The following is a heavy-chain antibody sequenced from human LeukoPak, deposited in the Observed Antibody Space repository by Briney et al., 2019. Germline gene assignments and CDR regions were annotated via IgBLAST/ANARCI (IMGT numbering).Heavy chain of an antibody. V-gene: IGHV3-23*01. CDR3: AKDERKSQYYYDSSGYYSPFDY. CDR2: ISASGGST. CDR1: GFTFSSYG. J-gene: IGHJ4*02. Sequence: GGSLRLSCAASGFTFSSYGMSWVRQAPGKGLEWVSAISASGGSTYYADSVKGRFTISRDNSKNTLYLQMNSLRAEDTAVYYCAKDERKSQYYYDSSGYYSPFDYWGQGTLVTVSS. D-gene: IGHD3-22*01.